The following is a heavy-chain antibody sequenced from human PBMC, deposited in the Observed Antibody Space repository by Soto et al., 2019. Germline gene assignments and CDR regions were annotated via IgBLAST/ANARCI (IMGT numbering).Heavy chain of an antibody. D-gene: IGHD1-1*01. Sequence: QVHLVQSGAEVKKPGASVKVSCKGSGYTFTSYGITWVRQAPGQGLGWMGWISAHNGNTDYAQKLQGRVTVTRDTSTSTAYMELSSLRSDATAVYYCARGRYGDYWGQGALVTVSS. CDR2: ISAHNGNT. CDR1: GYTFTSYG. CDR3: ARGRYGDY. J-gene: IGHJ4*02. V-gene: IGHV1-18*01.